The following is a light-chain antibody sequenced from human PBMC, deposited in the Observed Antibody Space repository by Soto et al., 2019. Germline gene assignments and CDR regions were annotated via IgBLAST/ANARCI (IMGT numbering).Light chain of an antibody. V-gene: IGLV1-40*01. J-gene: IGLJ2*01. Sequence: QSVLTQPPSVSGAPGQRVTISCTGSSSNIGAVYDVHWYQQLPGTAPKLLIYGNSNRPSGVPDRFSGSKSGTSASLAITGLHAEDEADYYCQSYDSSLSGWKVFGGGTKLTVL. CDR1: SSNIGAVYD. CDR2: GNS. CDR3: QSYDSSLSGWKV.